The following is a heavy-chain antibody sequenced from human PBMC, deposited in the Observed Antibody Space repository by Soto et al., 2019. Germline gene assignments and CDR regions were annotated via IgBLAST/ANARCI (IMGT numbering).Heavy chain of an antibody. V-gene: IGHV3-15*07. D-gene: IGHD6-19*01. Sequence: EVQLVESGGGLVEPGESLRLSCAASGFSFTYDWMNWVRQAPGKGMDWVGRIKSTTDGGTTDLAAPVKGRFTIARDDSKNTLFLQMDSLKIEDTAVYYCATLREGSGWKGDDAFALWGQGTMVTVS. CDR3: ATLREGSGWKGDDAFAL. CDR2: IKSTTDGGTT. J-gene: IGHJ3*01. CDR1: GFSFTYDW.